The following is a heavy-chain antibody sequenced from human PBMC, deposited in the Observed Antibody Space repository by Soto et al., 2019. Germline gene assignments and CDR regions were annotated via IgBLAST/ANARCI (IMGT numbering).Heavy chain of an antibody. Sequence: SETLSLTCTVSGGSIRNYHWSWIRQPPGKGLEWIGYIYFIGNTNYNPSLKSRVTISVDTSKNQFSLKLSSVTAADTAVYYCARHSRGPYDSSGYSHFDYWGQGTLVTVSS. J-gene: IGHJ4*02. D-gene: IGHD3-22*01. V-gene: IGHV4-59*08. CDR2: IYFIGNT. CDR1: GGSIRNYH. CDR3: ARHSRGPYDSSGYSHFDY.